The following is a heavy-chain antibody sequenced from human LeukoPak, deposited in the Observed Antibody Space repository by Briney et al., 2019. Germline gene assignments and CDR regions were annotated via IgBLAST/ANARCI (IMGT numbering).Heavy chain of an antibody. Sequence: PGRSLRLSCAASGFTFSSYAMHWVRQAPGKGLEWVAVISYDGSNKYYADSVKGRFTISRDNSKNTLYLQMNSLRAEDTAVYYCAREGDWLGTQNYYYYGLDVWGQGTTVTVSS. V-gene: IGHV3-30*04. J-gene: IGHJ6*02. CDR1: GFTFSSYA. D-gene: IGHD3-9*01. CDR2: ISYDGSNK. CDR3: AREGDWLGTQNYYYYGLDV.